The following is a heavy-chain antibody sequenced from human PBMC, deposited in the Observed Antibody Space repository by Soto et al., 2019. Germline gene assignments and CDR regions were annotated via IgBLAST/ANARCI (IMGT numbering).Heavy chain of an antibody. V-gene: IGHV3-21*01. J-gene: IGHJ5*02. D-gene: IGHD2-2*01. CDR3: ARLSGTSYCSSTSCYHNWFDP. Sequence: GGSLRLSCVASGFTFSSYWMHWVRQAPGKGLVWVSPINNDSSDINYADSVKGRFTISRDNAKNSLYLQMNSLRAEDTAVYYCARLSGTSYCSSTSCYHNWFDPWGQGTLVTVSS. CDR1: GFTFSSYW. CDR2: INNDSSDI.